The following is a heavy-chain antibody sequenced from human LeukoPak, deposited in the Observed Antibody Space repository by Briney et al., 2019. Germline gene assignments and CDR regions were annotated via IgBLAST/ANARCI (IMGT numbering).Heavy chain of an antibody. J-gene: IGHJ1*01. V-gene: IGHV1-2*06. CDR3: ATSLWSYFQH. CDR1: GYTFIDYW. D-gene: IGHD2-2*01. Sequence: GASVKVSCKASGYTFIDYWIHWVRQAPGQGLEWMGRININSGGINYAQKFQGRVTMTEGTSTDTAYMELSSLRSEDTAVYYCATSLWSYFQHWGRAPWSPSPQ. CDR2: ININSGGI.